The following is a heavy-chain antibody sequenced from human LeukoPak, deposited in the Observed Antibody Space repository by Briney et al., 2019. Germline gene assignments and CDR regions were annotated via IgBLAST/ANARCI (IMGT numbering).Heavy chain of an antibody. V-gene: IGHV1-2*02. CDR1: GFTFRGYY. D-gene: IGHD5-12*01. CDR2: IYFNSGAT. CDR3: AREGSSASGQDWYAFDI. J-gene: IGHJ3*02. Sequence: ASVRVSCRASGFTFRGYYVQWVRRVPGQGLEWVAWIYFNSGATRYAPKFQGRVTLTGDTSINTVYMELVSLGSDDTAMYYCAREGSSASGQDWYAFDIWGQETMVTVSS.